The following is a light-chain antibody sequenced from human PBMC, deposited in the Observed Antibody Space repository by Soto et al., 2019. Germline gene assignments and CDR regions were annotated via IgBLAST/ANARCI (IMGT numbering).Light chain of an antibody. CDR2: GAS. CDR3: QQYGSSGT. CDR1: QSVSSSY. J-gene: IGKJ1*01. Sequence: EIVVTQSPCTLSLSPGERAILSCRASQSVSSSYLAWYQQKPGQAPRLLIYGASNRATGIPDRFSGSGSGTDFTLTISRLEPEDFAVYYCQQYGSSGTFGQGTKVDIK. V-gene: IGKV3-20*01.